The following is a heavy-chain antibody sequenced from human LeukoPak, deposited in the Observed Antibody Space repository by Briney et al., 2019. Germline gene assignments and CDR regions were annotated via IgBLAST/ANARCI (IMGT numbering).Heavy chain of an antibody. CDR2: IYYSGST. Sequence: SETLSLTCTVSGGSISSSSYYWGWIRQPPGKGLEWIGSIYYSGSTYYNPSLKSRVTISVDTSKNQFSLKLSSVTAADTAVYYCARDHWNDVGYWGQGTLVTVSS. J-gene: IGHJ4*02. D-gene: IGHD1-1*01. CDR1: GGSISSSSYY. V-gene: IGHV4-39*07. CDR3: ARDHWNDVGY.